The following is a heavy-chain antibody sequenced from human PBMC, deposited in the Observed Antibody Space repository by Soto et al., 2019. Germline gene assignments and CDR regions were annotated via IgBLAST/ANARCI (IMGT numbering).Heavy chain of an antibody. CDR2: INHSGST. Sequence: QVQLQQWGAGLLKPSETLSLTCAVYGGSFSGYYWSWIRQPPGKGLEWIGEINHSGSTNYNPSLKSRVTISVDTSKNQSSLKLSSVTAADTAVYYCARRGLRRVARHWFDPWGQGTLVTVSS. J-gene: IGHJ5*02. D-gene: IGHD2-15*01. V-gene: IGHV4-34*01. CDR1: GGSFSGYY. CDR3: ARRGLRRVARHWFDP.